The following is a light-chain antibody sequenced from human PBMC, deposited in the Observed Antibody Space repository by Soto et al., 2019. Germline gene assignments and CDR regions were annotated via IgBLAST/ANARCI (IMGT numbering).Light chain of an antibody. CDR3: SSYTSSSTDV. CDR2: DVT. Sequence: QSALTQPASVSGSPGQSITISCTGTSSDVGGYNYVSWYQQHPGKAPKLLIYDVTNRPSGVSNRFSGSKSGNTASLTIAGLQAEYEADYYCSSYTSSSTDVFATGTKVTV. V-gene: IGLV2-14*01. J-gene: IGLJ1*01. CDR1: SSDVGGYNY.